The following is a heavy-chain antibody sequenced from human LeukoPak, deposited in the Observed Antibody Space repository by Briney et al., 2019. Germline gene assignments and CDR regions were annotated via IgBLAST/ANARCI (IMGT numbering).Heavy chain of an antibody. V-gene: IGHV1-69*02. D-gene: IGHD1-26*01. Sequence: AASVKVSCKASGYTFTGYYMHWVRQAPGQGLEWMGRIIPILGIANYAQKFQGRVTITADKSTSTAYMELSSLRSEDTAVYYCATGIVGATLDYWGQGTLVTVSS. CDR3: ATGIVGATLDY. CDR2: IIPILGIA. J-gene: IGHJ4*02. CDR1: GYTFTGYY.